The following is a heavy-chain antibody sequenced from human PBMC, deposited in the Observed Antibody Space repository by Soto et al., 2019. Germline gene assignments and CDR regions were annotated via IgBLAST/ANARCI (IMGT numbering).Heavy chain of an antibody. J-gene: IGHJ4*02. Sequence: EVQLVESGGVVVQPGGSLRLSCAASGFTFDDYTMHWVRQAPGKGLEWVSLISWDGGSTYYADSVKGRFTISRDNSKNSLYLQMNSLRTEDTALYYCACGEVRGYSYGYCDYWGQGTLVTVSS. CDR3: ACGEVRGYSYGYCDY. D-gene: IGHD5-18*01. CDR1: GFTFDDYT. CDR2: ISWDGGST. V-gene: IGHV3-43*01.